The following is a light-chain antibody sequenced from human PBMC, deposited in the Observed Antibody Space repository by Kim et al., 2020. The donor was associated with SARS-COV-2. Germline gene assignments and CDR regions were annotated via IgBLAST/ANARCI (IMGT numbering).Light chain of an antibody. CDR2: DVS. V-gene: IGLV2-14*03. CDR3: SSYTRGTTLLV. Sequence: QSITISCTGTSSDVVCYNYSSSYQQHPDNAPILMIYDVSPRPSGPSNRFSCSTSRNTASLTISGLQADDEADYYGSSYTRGTTLLVFGGGTQLTVL. J-gene: IGLJ2*01. CDR1: SSDVVCYNY.